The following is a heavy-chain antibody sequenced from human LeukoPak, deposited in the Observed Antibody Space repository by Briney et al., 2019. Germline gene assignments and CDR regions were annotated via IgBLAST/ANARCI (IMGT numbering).Heavy chain of an antibody. CDR2: IFTSGTT. V-gene: IGHV4-4*07. J-gene: IGHJ4*02. D-gene: IGHD6-13*01. Sequence: PSETLSLTCTVSGGSISSYYWNWIRQPAGKGLEWIGRIFTSGTTNYNPSLKSRVTMTVDTSKNQLSLRLSSVTAADTAVYYCAQGTPGSSNWYWGQGTLVTVSS. CDR3: AQGTPGSSNWY. CDR1: GGSISSYY.